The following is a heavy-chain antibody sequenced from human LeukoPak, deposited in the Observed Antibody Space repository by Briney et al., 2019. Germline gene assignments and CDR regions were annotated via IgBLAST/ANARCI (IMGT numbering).Heavy chain of an antibody. CDR3: ARWHSSSWYYFDY. CDR2: IYYSGST. J-gene: IGHJ4*02. Sequence: SETLSLTCTVSAGSISSYYWSWIRQPPGKGLEWIGYIYYSGSTNYNPSLKSRVTISVDTSKNQFSLKLSSVTAADTAVYYCARWHSSSWYYFDYWGQGTLVTVSS. D-gene: IGHD6-13*01. V-gene: IGHV4-59*08. CDR1: AGSISSYY.